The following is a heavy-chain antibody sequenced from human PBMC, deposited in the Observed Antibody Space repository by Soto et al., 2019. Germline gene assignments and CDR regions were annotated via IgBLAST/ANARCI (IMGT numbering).Heavy chain of an antibody. V-gene: IGHV4-39*02. CDR2: IYYSGST. CDR1: GGSISISSYY. Sequence: NPSETLSLTCTVSGGSISISSYYWGWIRQPPGKGLEWIGSIYYSGSTYYNPSLKSRVTTSVDTSKNQFSLKLSSVTAADTAVYYCARDYYDSSGYYGFDYWGQGTLVTV. CDR3: ARDYYDSSGYYGFDY. D-gene: IGHD3-22*01. J-gene: IGHJ4*02.